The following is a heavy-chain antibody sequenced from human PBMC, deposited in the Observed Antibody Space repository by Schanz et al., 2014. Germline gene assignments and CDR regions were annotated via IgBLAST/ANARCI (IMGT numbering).Heavy chain of an antibody. CDR3: ARRSVSPSGNSYGYVVAWFDP. Sequence: QVQLQESGPALVKPSETLSLTCTVSGGSISSEYWSWIRQPAGKGLEWIGRIYNSGKTNYNPSLGSRVSMSVDTSKKQLSLKLRSVSAADTAVYYCARRSVSPSGNSYGYVVAWFDPWGQGTLVTVSS. V-gene: IGHV4-4*07. CDR1: GGSISSEY. CDR2: IYNSGKT. D-gene: IGHD5-18*01. J-gene: IGHJ5*02.